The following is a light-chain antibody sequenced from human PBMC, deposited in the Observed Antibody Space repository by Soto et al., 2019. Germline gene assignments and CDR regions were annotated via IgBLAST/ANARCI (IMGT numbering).Light chain of an antibody. Sequence: QSVLTQPASVTGSPGQSITIPCTGTSSDVGGYNYVSWYQQHPGKAPKLIIYEVTSRPSGISDRFSGSKSDSTASLTIAGLQSEDEAEYYCSSFTSSSTRVFGTGTKVTVL. CDR2: EVT. CDR3: SSFTSSSTRV. J-gene: IGLJ1*01. V-gene: IGLV2-14*03. CDR1: SSDVGGYNY.